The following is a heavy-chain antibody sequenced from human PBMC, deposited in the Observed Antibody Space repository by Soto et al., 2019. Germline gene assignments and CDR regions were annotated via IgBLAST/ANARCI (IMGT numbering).Heavy chain of an antibody. CDR2: IIPIFGIP. CDR1: GGTFSRYS. D-gene: IGHD2-2*01. J-gene: IGHJ6*02. Sequence: QVQLVQSGAEVKKPGSSVKVSCKASGGTFSRYSITWVRQAPGHGLEWIGRIIPIFGIPSYAQKFQGRVTITVDESTNTAYVGLISLRSSDTAVYFCARESRGRETRLVPAAIDGVVVWGQGTTVTVSS. CDR3: ARESRGRETRLVPAAIDGVVV. V-gene: IGHV1-69*08.